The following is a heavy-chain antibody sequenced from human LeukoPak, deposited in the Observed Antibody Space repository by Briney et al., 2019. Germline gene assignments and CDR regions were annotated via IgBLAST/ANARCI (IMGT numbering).Heavy chain of an antibody. CDR1: GYSISSGYF. V-gene: IGHV4-38-2*02. J-gene: IGHJ4*02. CDR3: AREYCVGNFIVLHMYFDI. Sequence: SESLSLTCTVSGYSISSGYFWGWMRQPPGKGPEWIGRIYKAETAHYNPCLKSRVTISVDTSKNQFSMKLRSVLAADTAVYYCAREYCVGNFIVLHMYFDIWGQGTLVNGSS. D-gene: IGHD2-21*02. CDR2: IYKAETA.